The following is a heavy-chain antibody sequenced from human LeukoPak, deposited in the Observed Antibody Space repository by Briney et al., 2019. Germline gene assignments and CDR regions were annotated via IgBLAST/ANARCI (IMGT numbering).Heavy chain of an antibody. CDR3: AKSGGAGLPAAGVLGYHGMGV. D-gene: IGHD2-2*01. J-gene: IGHJ6*02. CDR1: GFTLITYD. CDR2: ISNDGTNK. V-gene: IGHV3-30*18. Sequence: GGSLRLSCAASGFTLITYDMHWVRQAPGKGLEWVAVISNDGTNKYYVDSVKGRFTISRDNSKNTLYLEINSLRAEDTAVYYCAKSGGAGLPAAGVLGYHGMGVCGQGTTVTVSS.